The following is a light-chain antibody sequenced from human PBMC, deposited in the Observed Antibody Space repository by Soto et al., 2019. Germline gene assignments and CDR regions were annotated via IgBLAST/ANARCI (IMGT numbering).Light chain of an antibody. CDR2: GNN. CDR3: AAWDDSLWV. V-gene: IGLV1-44*01. Sequence: QSVLTQPPSASGTPGQRVTISCSGSRSNIGTNTVNWFQQFPGTAPKLLIYGNNQRPSGVPDRFSGSKSGTSASLAISGLQSADEADYYCAAWDDSLWVFGGGTKVTVL. J-gene: IGLJ3*02. CDR1: RSNIGTNT.